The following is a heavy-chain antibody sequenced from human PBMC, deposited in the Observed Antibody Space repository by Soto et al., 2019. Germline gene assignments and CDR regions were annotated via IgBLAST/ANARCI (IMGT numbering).Heavy chain of an antibody. J-gene: IGHJ4*02. CDR1: GGSFSGYY. CDR2: INHSGST. Sequence: QVQLQQWGAGLLKPSETLSLTCAVYGGSFSGYYWSWIRQPPGKGLEWIGEINHSGSTNYNPSLKSRVPISVDTSKNPSSLKLSSVTAAATAVYYCARGRIGRRGTGYYSSGYYLFDYWGQGTLVTVSS. D-gene: IGHD3-22*01. CDR3: ARGRIGRRGTGYYSSGYYLFDY. V-gene: IGHV4-34*01.